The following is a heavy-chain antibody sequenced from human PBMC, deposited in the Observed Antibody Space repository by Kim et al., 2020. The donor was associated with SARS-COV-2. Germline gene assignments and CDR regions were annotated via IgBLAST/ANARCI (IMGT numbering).Heavy chain of an antibody. CDR1: GFTFSSYS. Sequence: GGSLRLSCAASGFTFSSYSMNWVRQAPGKGLEWVSYISNSNHYIYYADSLKGRFTISRDNANNSLYLQMNSLRAEDTAVYYCARGIYGSGSYYNDYWGQG. D-gene: IGHD3-10*01. V-gene: IGHV3-21*01. CDR2: ISNSNHYI. J-gene: IGHJ4*02. CDR3: ARGIYGSGSYYNDY.